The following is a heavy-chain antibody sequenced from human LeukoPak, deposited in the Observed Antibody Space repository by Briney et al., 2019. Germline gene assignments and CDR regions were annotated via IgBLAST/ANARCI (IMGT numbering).Heavy chain of an antibody. Sequence: ASVKASCKASGYTFTIYGITWVRQAPGQGLEWMGWISAYNGNTNYAQKFQGRVTMTRDTSTSTVYMELSSLRSEDTAVYYCARGPHHRVYDSSYYGLDYWGQGTLVTVSS. D-gene: IGHD3-22*01. V-gene: IGHV1-18*01. J-gene: IGHJ4*02. CDR1: GYTFTIYG. CDR3: ARGPHHRVYDSSYYGLDY. CDR2: ISAYNGNT.